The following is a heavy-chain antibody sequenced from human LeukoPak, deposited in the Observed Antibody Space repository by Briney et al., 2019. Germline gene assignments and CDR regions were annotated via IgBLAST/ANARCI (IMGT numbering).Heavy chain of an antibody. J-gene: IGHJ4*02. CDR2: IYYSGST. CDR3: ERGSGWLNY. CDR1: GGSISTYY. D-gene: IGHD6-19*01. Sequence: SETLSLTCTVSGGSISTYYWSWIRQPPGKGLEWIGYIYYSGSTNYNPSLKSRVTISADTSKNQFSLKLTSVTAADTAVYYCERGSGWLNYWGQGTLVTVSS. V-gene: IGHV4-59*01.